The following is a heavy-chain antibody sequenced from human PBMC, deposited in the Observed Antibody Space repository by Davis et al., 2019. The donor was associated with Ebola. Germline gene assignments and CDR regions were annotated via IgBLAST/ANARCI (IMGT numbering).Heavy chain of an antibody. CDR3: AKLATEVHYIYWYFDL. CDR2: ISSSSSYI. V-gene: IGHV3-21*01. J-gene: IGHJ2*01. D-gene: IGHD2-21*02. CDR1: GFTFSSYS. Sequence: GGSLRLSCAASGFTFSSYSMNWVRQAPGKGLEWVSSISSSSSYIYYADSVKGRFTISRDNAKNSLYLQMNSLREEDTAVYYCAKLATEVHYIYWYFDLWGRGTLVTVSS.